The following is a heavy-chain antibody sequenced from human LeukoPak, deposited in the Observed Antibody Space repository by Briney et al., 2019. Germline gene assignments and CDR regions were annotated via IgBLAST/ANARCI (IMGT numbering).Heavy chain of an antibody. V-gene: IGHV3-21*01. Sequence: GGSLRLSCAASGFTFNSYSMNWVRQAPGKGLEWVSSISSSSSYIYYADSVKGRFTISRDNAKNSLYLQMNSLRAEDTAVYYCARDKNNWNDGGDAFDIWGQGTMVTVSS. J-gene: IGHJ3*02. CDR2: ISSSSSYI. CDR1: GFTFNSYS. D-gene: IGHD1-20*01. CDR3: ARDKNNWNDGGDAFDI.